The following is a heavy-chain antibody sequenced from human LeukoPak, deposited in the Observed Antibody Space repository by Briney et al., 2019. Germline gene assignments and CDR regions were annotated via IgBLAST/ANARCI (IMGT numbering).Heavy chain of an antibody. Sequence: PGGSLRLSCEASGLTFSNSWMHWVRQAPGRGLGWVSRINNEGTTISYADPVKGRFTISRDNAKNTLYLQMNSLRAEDTAVYYCARVSGLGMNEYYQHWGQGTLVTVAS. J-gene: IGHJ1*01. CDR1: GLTFSNSW. V-gene: IGHV3-74*01. D-gene: IGHD3-10*01. CDR3: ARVSGLGMNEYYQH. CDR2: INNEGTTI.